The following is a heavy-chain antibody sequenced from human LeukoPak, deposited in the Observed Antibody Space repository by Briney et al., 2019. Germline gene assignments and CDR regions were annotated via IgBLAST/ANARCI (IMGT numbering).Heavy chain of an antibody. V-gene: IGHV3-23*01. CDR3: AKVHEVVHAMDY. Sequence: PGGSLRLSCAASGFTFSSYAMSWVRQAPGKGLEWVSAISGSGGSTYYADSVKARFTISRDNSKNTLYLQMNSLRAEDTAVYYCAKVHEVVHAMDYWGQGTLVTVSS. J-gene: IGHJ4*02. D-gene: IGHD2-8*02. CDR1: GFTFSSYA. CDR2: ISGSGGST.